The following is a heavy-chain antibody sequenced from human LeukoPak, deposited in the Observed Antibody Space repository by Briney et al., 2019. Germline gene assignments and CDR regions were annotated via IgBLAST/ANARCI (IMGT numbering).Heavy chain of an antibody. Sequence: SVKVSCKASGGTFSSYAISWVRQAPGQGLEWMGRIIPILGVANYAQKFQGRVTITADKSTSTAYMELSSLRYEDTAVYYCATRLSYYYDSSGYFYFDYWGQGTLVTVSS. CDR3: ATRLSYYYDSSGYFYFDY. V-gene: IGHV1-69*04. D-gene: IGHD3-22*01. J-gene: IGHJ4*02. CDR2: IIPILGVA. CDR1: GGTFSSYA.